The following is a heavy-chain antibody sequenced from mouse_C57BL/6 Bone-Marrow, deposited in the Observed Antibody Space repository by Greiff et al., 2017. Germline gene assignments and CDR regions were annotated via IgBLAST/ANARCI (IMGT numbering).Heavy chain of an antibody. CDR3: ARGAGDPSFAY. D-gene: IGHD2-13*01. CDR2: ISSGSSTI. Sequence: EVKLVESGGGLVKPGGSLKLSCAASGFTFSDYGMHWVRQAPEKGLEWVAYISSGSSTIYYADTVKGRFTISRDNAKNTLFLQMTSLRSEDTAMYYCARGAGDPSFAYWGQGTLVTVSA. J-gene: IGHJ3*01. CDR1: GFTFSDYG. V-gene: IGHV5-17*01.